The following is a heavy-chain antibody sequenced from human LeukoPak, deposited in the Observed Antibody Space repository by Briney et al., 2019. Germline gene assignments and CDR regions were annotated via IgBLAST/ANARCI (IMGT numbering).Heavy chain of an antibody. J-gene: IGHJ4*02. Sequence: SETLSLTCTVSGGSISSSSYYWGWIRQPPGKGLEWIGSIYYSGSTYYNPSLKSRVTISVDTSKNQFSLKLSSVTAADTAVYYCARHAGGSSSWYPTNYWGQGTLVTVSS. CDR2: IYYSGST. D-gene: IGHD6-13*01. CDR1: GGSISSSSYY. V-gene: IGHV4-39*01. CDR3: ARHAGGSSSWYPTNY.